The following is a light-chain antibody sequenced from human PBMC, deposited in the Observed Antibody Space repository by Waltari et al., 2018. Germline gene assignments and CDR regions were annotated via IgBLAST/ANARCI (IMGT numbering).Light chain of an antibody. J-gene: IGKJ1*01. CDR1: QSLRHSNGNYH. Sequence: DIVMTQSPLSLPVTPGEPASLSCTSSQSLRHSNGNYHLSWYLQKSGQSPQLLIYVGSNRASGVPDRFSGSGSGTDFTLKISRVEADDVGIYYCMQTLQNPWTFGQGTNVDIK. CDR3: MQTLQNPWT. V-gene: IGKV2-28*01. CDR2: VGS.